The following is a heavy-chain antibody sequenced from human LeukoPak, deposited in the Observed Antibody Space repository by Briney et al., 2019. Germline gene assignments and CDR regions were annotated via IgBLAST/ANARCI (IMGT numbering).Heavy chain of an antibody. J-gene: IGHJ6*02. V-gene: IGHV4-4*02. Sequence: SETLSLTCAVSGGSISSNNWWSWVRQSPGKGLEWIGYIYYSGSTYYNPSLKSRVTISVDTSKNQFSLKLTSVTAADTAVYYCARDRYDSYPMDVWGQGTTVTVS. CDR1: GGSISSNNW. D-gene: IGHD3-3*01. CDR2: IYYSGST. CDR3: ARDRYDSYPMDV.